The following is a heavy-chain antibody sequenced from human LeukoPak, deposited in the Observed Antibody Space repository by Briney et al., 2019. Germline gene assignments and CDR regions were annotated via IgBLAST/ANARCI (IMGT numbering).Heavy chain of an antibody. J-gene: IGHJ4*02. Sequence: ASVKLSCKASRRAFTRYYMHWLRQAPGQGLEWMGIINPSGGSTSYAQKFQGRVTMTRDTSTSTVYVELSSLRSEDTAVYYCASPGVKDYYLVYWREGTLVTVSS. CDR3: ASPGVKDYYLVY. CDR2: INPSGGST. V-gene: IGHV1-46*01. CDR1: RRAFTRYY. D-gene: IGHD2-15*01.